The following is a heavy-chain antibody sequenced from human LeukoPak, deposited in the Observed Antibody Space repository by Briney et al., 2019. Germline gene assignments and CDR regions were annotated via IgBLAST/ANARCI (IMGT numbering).Heavy chain of an antibody. V-gene: IGHV1-46*01. CDR3: ATVDISYYDSSGPLGY. Sequence: ASVKVSCKASGYTFTSNYIHWVRQAPGQGLEWMGMIYPRDGSTSYAQKFQGRVTMTEDTSTDTAYMELSSLRSEDTAVYYCATVDISYYDSSGPLGYWGQGTLVTVSS. D-gene: IGHD3-22*01. CDR1: GYTFTSNY. J-gene: IGHJ4*02. CDR2: IYPRDGST.